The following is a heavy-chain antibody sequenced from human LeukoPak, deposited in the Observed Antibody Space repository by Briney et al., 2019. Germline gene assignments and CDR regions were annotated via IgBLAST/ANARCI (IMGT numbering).Heavy chain of an antibody. V-gene: IGHV3-9*01. CDR2: ISWNSGSI. D-gene: IGHD6-13*01. Sequence: HPGGSLRLSCAASGFTFDDYAMPWVRQAPGKGLEWVSGISWNSGSIGYADSVKGRFTISRDNAKNSLYLQMNSLRAEDTALYYCAKGYSSSWFQYYFDYWGQGTLVTVSS. CDR3: AKGYSSSWFQYYFDY. J-gene: IGHJ4*02. CDR1: GFTFDDYA.